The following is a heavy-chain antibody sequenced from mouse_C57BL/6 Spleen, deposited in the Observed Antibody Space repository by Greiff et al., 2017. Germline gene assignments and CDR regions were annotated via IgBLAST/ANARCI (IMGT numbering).Heavy chain of an antibody. V-gene: IGHV1-64*01. CDR1: GYTFTSYW. J-gene: IGHJ4*01. D-gene: IGHD1-1*01. CDR2: IHPNSGST. CDR3: ARAGTPTVGGYAMGY. Sequence: QVQLQQPGAELVKPGASVKLSCKASGYTFTSYWMHWVKQRPGQGLEWIGMIHPNSGSTNYNEKFKSKATLTVDKSSITAYMQLSSLTSEDSAVYYCARAGTPTVGGYAMGYWGQEASVTVSS.